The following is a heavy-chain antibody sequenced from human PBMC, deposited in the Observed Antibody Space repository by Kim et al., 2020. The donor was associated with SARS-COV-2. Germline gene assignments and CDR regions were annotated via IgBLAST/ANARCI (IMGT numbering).Heavy chain of an antibody. CDR1: GFTFTSRA. V-gene: IGHV3-23*01. CDR3: AKDHPSSGWPAFDS. D-gene: IGHD6-19*01. CDR2: INNGGNP. Sequence: GGSLRLSCVASGFTFTSRAMSLVRQIPGKGLEWVASINNGGNPYYADSVKGRFTVSRDITKATLYLQMNSLRAEDTALYYCAKDHPSSGWPAFDSWGQGT. J-gene: IGHJ4*02.